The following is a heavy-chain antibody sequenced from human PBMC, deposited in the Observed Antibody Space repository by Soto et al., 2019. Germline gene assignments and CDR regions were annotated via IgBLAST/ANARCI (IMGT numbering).Heavy chain of an antibody. J-gene: IGHJ6*02. V-gene: IGHV1-69*01. CDR1: GGTFSSRA. CDR2: IIPVFGRV. Sequence: QVQLVQSGPEVKKTGTSVKVSCKASGGTFSSRAISWARQAPGQGLEWMGGIIPVFGRVNYAEKFQDRVTVTADESTGTVYMELSSLRSEDTALYDCANSRGVTFLGYHGMYIWGQGTTVSVAS. CDR3: ANSRGVTFLGYHGMYI. D-gene: IGHD2-21*02.